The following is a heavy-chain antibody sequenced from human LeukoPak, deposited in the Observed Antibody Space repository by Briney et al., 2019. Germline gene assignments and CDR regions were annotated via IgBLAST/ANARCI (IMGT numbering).Heavy chain of an antibody. V-gene: IGHV1-18*01. CDR3: ARGTTYYDFWSGHGDY. CDR2: ISAYNGNT. Sequence: ASVKVSCKASGYTFTSYGISWVRQAPGQGLEWMGWISAYNGNTNYAQKLQGRVTMTTDTSTSTAYMELRSLRSDDTAVYYCARGTTYYDFWSGHGDYWGQGTLVTVFS. J-gene: IGHJ4*02. CDR1: GYTFTSYG. D-gene: IGHD3-3*01.